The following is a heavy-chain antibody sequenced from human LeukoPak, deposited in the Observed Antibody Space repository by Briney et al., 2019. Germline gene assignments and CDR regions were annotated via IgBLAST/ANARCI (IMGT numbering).Heavy chain of an antibody. CDR2: IYCGGST. CDR3: ARALLGANDAFDI. D-gene: IGHD3-16*01. V-gene: IGHV4-59*01. CDR1: GFTFSDYY. J-gene: IGHJ3*02. Sequence: PGGSLRLSCAASGFTFSDYYMSWIRQPPGKGLEWFGCIYCGGSTKYNPSLKSRVTISIDTSKNQFSLKLSSVTAADTALYYCARALLGANDAFDIWGQGTMVTVSS.